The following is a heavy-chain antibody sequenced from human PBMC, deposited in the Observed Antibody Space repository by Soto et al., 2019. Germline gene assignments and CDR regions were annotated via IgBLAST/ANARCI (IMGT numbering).Heavy chain of an antibody. CDR3: AKCSVGTVRSSGWCNWFDP. J-gene: IGHJ5*02. Sequence: EVRLLESGGGLAQPGGSLRLSCAASGFTFSSSAMNWVRQAPGKGLEWVSSIRVGGGDTFYADSVRGRFTVSRDISRNNLSLQMNSLRAEDTAIYYCAKCSVGTVRSSGWCNWFDPWGQGTLVTVSS. CDR1: GFTFSSSA. CDR2: IRVGGGDT. D-gene: IGHD6-19*01. V-gene: IGHV3-23*01.